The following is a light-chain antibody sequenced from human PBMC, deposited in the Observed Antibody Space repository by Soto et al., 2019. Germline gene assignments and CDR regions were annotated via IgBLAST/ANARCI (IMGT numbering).Light chain of an antibody. CDR2: GAS. CDR3: QQYNNWPPLT. Sequence: EIVLTQSPATLTLSPVARATLSCRASQSVSSNLAWYQQKPGQAPRLLIYGASTRATGIPARFSGSGSGTEFTLTISSLQSEDFAVYYCQQYNNWPPLTFGQGTKVDIK. J-gene: IGKJ1*01. V-gene: IGKV3-15*01. CDR1: QSVSSN.